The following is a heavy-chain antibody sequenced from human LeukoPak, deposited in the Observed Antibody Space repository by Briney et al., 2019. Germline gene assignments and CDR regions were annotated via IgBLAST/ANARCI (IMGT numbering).Heavy chain of an antibody. CDR3: ARAVGAGYYYYYMDV. CDR1: GGTFSSYA. V-gene: IGHV1-69*05. CDR2: IIPIFGTA. D-gene: IGHD2-15*01. J-gene: IGHJ6*03. Sequence: SVKVSCKASGGTFSSYAISWVRQAPGQGLEWMGGIIPIFGTANYAQKFQGRVTITTDESRSTAYMELSSLRSEDTAAYYCARAVGAGYYYYYMDVWGKGTTVTVSS.